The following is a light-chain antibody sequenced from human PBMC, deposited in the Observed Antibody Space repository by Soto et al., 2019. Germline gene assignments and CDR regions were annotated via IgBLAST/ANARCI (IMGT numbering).Light chain of an antibody. J-gene: IGKJ2*01. Sequence: EIVLTQSPATLSLSPGERATLSCRASQSVSTYLGWYQEKPGQPPRLLISEASNRATGIPARFSGSGSGTDFTLTLSSLEPEDFAVYFCHQRYSWPHTFGQGTKREI. CDR1: QSVSTY. V-gene: IGKV3-11*01. CDR2: EAS. CDR3: HQRYSWPHT.